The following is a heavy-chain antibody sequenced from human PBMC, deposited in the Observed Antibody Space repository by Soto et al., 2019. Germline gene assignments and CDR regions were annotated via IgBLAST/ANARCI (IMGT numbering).Heavy chain of an antibody. CDR3: AGHKDGGSDRGGMDV. CDR2: VHYSGNT. J-gene: IGHJ6*02. Sequence: QVQLQESGPGLVKPSETLSLTCTVSGGSISNFYWTWIRQPPGQGLEWIGNVHYSGNTNYNPSLKSRVTTTVDTAKNQPPLNLGSLTAADTAVYYWAGHKDGGSDRGGMDVWGPGTTVTVSS. CDR1: GGSISNFY. D-gene: IGHD3-16*01. V-gene: IGHV4-59*08.